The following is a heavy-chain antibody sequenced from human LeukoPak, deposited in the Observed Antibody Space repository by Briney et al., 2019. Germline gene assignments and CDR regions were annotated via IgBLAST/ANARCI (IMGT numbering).Heavy chain of an antibody. CDR2: VKRKTDGVTT. Sequence: PGGSLRLSCAASGFTFSNAWMSWVRQAPGKGLEWVGRVKRKTDGVTTDYAAPVKGRFTISRDDSENTLYLQMNSLKTEDTAVYYCTTDPLDYGGKDRGQGTLVTVSS. CDR1: GFTFSNAW. D-gene: IGHD4-23*01. V-gene: IGHV3-15*01. J-gene: IGHJ4*02. CDR3: TTDPLDYGGKD.